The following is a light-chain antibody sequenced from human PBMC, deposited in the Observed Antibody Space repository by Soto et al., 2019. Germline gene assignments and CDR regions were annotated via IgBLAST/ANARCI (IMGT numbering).Light chain of an antibody. CDR2: WAS. J-gene: IGKJ1*01. Sequence: DIVMTQSPDSLAVSLGEGATINCKSSQSILYSSNNKNYLAWYQQKPGQPPKLLIYWASTRESGVPDRFSGSGSETDFTLTISSLQAEDVAVYYCQQYYSSPTWTFGQGTKVDIK. V-gene: IGKV4-1*01. CDR1: QSILYSSNNKNY. CDR3: QQYYSSPTWT.